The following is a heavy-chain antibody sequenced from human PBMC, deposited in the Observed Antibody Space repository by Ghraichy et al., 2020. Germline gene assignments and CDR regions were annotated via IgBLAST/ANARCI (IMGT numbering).Heavy chain of an antibody. CDR2: IYTSGST. J-gene: IGHJ4*02. V-gene: IGHV4-4*09. Sequence: SETLSLTCTVSGGSISSYYWSWIRQPPGKGLEWIGYIYTSGSTNYNPSLKSRVTISVDTSKNQFSLKLSSVTAADTAVYYCARHKKKYAVAGTGLDYWGQGTLVTVSS. D-gene: IGHD6-19*01. CDR1: GGSISSYY. CDR3: ARHKKKYAVAGTGLDY.